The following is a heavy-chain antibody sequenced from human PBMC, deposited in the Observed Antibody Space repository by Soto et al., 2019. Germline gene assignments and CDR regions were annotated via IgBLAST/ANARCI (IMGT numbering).Heavy chain of an antibody. Sequence: QVQLVQSGAEVKKPGSSVKVSCKASGGTFSSYAISWVRQAPGQGLEWMGGIIPIFGTANYAQKFQGRVTITADETTSPADMELSSLRSEDTAVYYCARAAVLVPAAMTNWFDPWGQGTLVTVSS. V-gene: IGHV1-69*12. D-gene: IGHD2-2*01. J-gene: IGHJ5*02. CDR1: GGTFSSYA. CDR2: IIPIFGTA. CDR3: ARAAVLVPAAMTNWFDP.